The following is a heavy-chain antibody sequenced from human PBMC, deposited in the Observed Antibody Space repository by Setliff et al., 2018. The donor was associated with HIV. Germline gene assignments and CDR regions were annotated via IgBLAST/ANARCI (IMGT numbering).Heavy chain of an antibody. J-gene: IGHJ3*01. CDR3: ARDSPNYDSTGYYYPDF. CDR2: ISTYNGNR. CDR1: GYTFTGHD. V-gene: IGHV1-18*04. Sequence: GASVKVSCKASGYTFTGHDLHWVRQAPGQGLEWMGWISTYNGNRNYAQKLQGRVTMTTDTSTTTAYMEVRSLRSDDTAVYYCARDSPNYDSTGYYYPDFWGQGTMVTVSS. D-gene: IGHD3-22*01.